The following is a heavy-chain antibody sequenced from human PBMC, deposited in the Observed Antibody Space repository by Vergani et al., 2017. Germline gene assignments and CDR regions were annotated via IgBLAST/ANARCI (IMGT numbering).Heavy chain of an antibody. J-gene: IGHJ6*02. V-gene: IGHV1-69*18. CDR3: ARLLEWLPTYYYYGMDV. CDR2: IIPIFGTA. Sequence: QVQLVQSGAEVKKPGSSVKVSCKASGGTFSSYAISWVRQAPGQGLEWMGRIIPIFGTANYAQKFQGRVTITADESTSTAYMELSSLRSEDTAVYYGARLLEWLPTYYYYGMDVWGQGTTVTVSS. CDR1: GGTFSSYA. D-gene: IGHD3-3*01.